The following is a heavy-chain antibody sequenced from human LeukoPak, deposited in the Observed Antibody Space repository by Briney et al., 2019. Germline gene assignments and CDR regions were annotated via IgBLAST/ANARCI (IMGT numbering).Heavy chain of an antibody. CDR1: GGSTSTYY. CDR2: IYYSGST. Sequence: PSETLSLTCTVSGGSTSTYYCNSIRQPPGKGLEWIGNIYYSGSTNYNPSLKIRRPRSVYTSKNQISLKLSSVPAAATAVYYCARHARGYGGYAQPYYFDYWGQRTLVTVSS. D-gene: IGHD5-12*01. V-gene: IGHV4-59*08. J-gene: IGHJ4*02. CDR3: ARHARGYGGYAQPYYFDY.